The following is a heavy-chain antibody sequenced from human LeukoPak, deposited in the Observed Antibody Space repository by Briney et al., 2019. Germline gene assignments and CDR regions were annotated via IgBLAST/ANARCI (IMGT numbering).Heavy chain of an antibody. J-gene: IGHJ4*02. Sequence: PGGSLRLSCAASGFTFDDYAMHWVRQAPGKGLEWVSGISWNSGSIDYADSVKGRFTISRDNAKSSLYLQMNSLRAEDTALYYCAKDKSLGYCSGGSCYSGLDYWGQGTLVTVSS. CDR1: GFTFDDYA. CDR2: ISWNSGSI. D-gene: IGHD2-15*01. V-gene: IGHV3-9*01. CDR3: AKDKSLGYCSGGSCYSGLDY.